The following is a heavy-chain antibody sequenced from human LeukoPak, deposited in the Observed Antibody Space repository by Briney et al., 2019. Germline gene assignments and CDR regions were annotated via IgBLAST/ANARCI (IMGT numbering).Heavy chain of an antibody. CDR3: ARQNYYYYMDV. V-gene: IGHV4-59*08. Sequence: SETLSLTCTGSGGSIINYYWSWIRQPPGKGLEWIGYIYYSGSTNYNTSLKSRVTISVDTSKNQFSLKLSSVTAADTAVYYCARQNYYYYMDVWGKGTTVTVSS. J-gene: IGHJ6*03. CDR1: GGSIINYY. CDR2: IYYSGST.